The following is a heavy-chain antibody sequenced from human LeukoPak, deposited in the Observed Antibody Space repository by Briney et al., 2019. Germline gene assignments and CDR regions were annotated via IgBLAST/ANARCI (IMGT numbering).Heavy chain of an antibody. D-gene: IGHD3-3*01. CDR2: ISPSGSSI. J-gene: IGHJ4*02. Sequence: GGSLRLSCAVSGLTFSDYYMSWTRQAPGKGPELVSYISPSGSSIFYVDSVKGRFTISRDNAKNSLYLQMNSLRAEDTAVYYCARAYYDFWSGYYNYFDYWGQGTLVTVSS. V-gene: IGHV3-11*01. CDR3: ARAYYDFWSGYYNYFDY. CDR1: GLTFSDYY.